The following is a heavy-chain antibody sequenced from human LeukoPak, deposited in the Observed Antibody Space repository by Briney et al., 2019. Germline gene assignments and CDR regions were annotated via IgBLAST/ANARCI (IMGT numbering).Heavy chain of an antibody. CDR3: ARGGVGGCRGGSCPLNWFDP. V-gene: IGHV4-34*01. D-gene: IGHD2-15*01. J-gene: IGHJ5*02. CDR2: INHSGST. Sequence: SETLSLTCAVYGGSFSGYYWSWIRQPPGKGLEWIGEINHSGSTNYNPSLKSRVTISVDTSKNQFSLKLSSVTAADTAVYYCARGGVGGCRGGSCPLNWFDPWGQGTLVTVSS. CDR1: GGSFSGYY.